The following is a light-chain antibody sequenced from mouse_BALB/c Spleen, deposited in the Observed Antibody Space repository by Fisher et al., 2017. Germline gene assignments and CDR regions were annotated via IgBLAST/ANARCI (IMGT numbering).Light chain of an antibody. CDR2: STS. Sequence: IVMTQSTAIMSASPGEKVTLTCSASSSVSSSYLYWYQQKPGSSPKLWIYSTSNLASGVPARFSGSGSGTSYSLTISRMEAEDAATYYCQQRSSYPLTFGAGTKLELK. CDR3: QQRSSYPLT. J-gene: IGKJ5*01. CDR1: SSVSSSY. V-gene: IGKV4-79*01.